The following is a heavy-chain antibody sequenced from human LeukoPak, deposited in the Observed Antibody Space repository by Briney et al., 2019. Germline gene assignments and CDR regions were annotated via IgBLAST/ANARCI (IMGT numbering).Heavy chain of an antibody. CDR3: ASLYYDYVWGSYRYSDY. CDR1: GFTFSSYS. CDR2: ISSSSSYI. D-gene: IGHD3-16*02. Sequence: GGSLRLSCAVSGFTFSSYSMNWVRQAPGKGLEWVSSISSSSSYIYYADSVKGRFTISRDNAKNLLYLQMNSLRAEDTAVYYCASLYYDYVWGSYRYSDYWGQGTLVTVSS. J-gene: IGHJ4*02. V-gene: IGHV3-21*01.